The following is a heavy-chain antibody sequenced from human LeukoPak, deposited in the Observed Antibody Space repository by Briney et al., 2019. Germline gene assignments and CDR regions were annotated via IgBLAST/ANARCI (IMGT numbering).Heavy chain of an antibody. CDR3: ARDSGGYPGHFDY. J-gene: IGHJ4*02. Sequence: PGGSLRLSCAASGFTFSGFWMPWVRQAPGKGQVWISRLHSDGSNTDYADSVKGRFTISRDNAKNTLYLQMNSLSAEDTAVYYCARDSGGYPGHFDYWGQRTLVTVSS. CDR2: LHSDGSNT. V-gene: IGHV3-74*01. CDR1: GFTFSGFW. D-gene: IGHD1-26*01.